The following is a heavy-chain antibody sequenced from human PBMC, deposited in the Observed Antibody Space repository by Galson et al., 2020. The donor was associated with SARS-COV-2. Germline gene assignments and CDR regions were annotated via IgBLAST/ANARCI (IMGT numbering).Heavy chain of an antibody. J-gene: IGHJ4*02. CDR1: GFSFTNYG. CDR2: ISHDGSNE. V-gene: IGHV3-30*18. D-gene: IGHD1-1*01. CDR3: AKDRSWNAYDYFDY. Sequence: GESLKISCAASGFSFTNYGMQWVRQAPGKGLEWVAVISHDGSNEYYADSVKGRFTVSRDNSENTLYLQMNSLRPEDTAVYYCAKDRSWNAYDYFDYWGQGTLVTVSS.